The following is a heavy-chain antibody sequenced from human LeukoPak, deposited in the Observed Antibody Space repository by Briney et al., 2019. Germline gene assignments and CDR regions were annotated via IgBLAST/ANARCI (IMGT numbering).Heavy chain of an antibody. CDR3: ASLNRAAPDY. J-gene: IGHJ4*02. CDR1: GFTFSSYA. D-gene: IGHD1-14*01. CDR2: ISYDGGNK. V-gene: IGHV3-30-3*01. Sequence: PGGSLRLSCAASGFTFSSYAMHWVRQAPGKGLEWVAVISYDGGNKYYADSVKGRFTISRDNSKNTLYLQMNSLRAEDTAVYYCASLNRAAPDYWGQGTLVTVSS.